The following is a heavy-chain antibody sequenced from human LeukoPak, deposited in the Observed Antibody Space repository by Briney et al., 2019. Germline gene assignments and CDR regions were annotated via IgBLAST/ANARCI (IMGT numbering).Heavy chain of an antibody. CDR2: ISSSGSTI. CDR1: GFTFSSYE. Sequence: GGSLRLSCAASGFTFSSYEMNWVRQAPGKGLEWISYISSSGSTIYYADSVKGRFTISRDNAKNSLYLQMNSLRVEDTAVYYCARESSGWSENYWGQGTPVTVSS. CDR3: ARESSGWSENY. J-gene: IGHJ4*02. V-gene: IGHV3-48*03. D-gene: IGHD6-19*01.